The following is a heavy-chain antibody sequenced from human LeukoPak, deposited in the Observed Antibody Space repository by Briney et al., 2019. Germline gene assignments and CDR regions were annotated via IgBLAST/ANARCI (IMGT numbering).Heavy chain of an antibody. CDR2: ISSSSSTI. V-gene: IGHV3-48*01. CDR1: GFTFSSYS. Sequence: PGGSLRLSSAASGFTFSSYSMNWVRQAPGKGLEWVSYISSSSSTIYYADSVEGRFTISRDNAKNSLYLQMNSLRAEDTAVYYCARENFPAYFDYWGQGTLVTVSS. J-gene: IGHJ4*02. CDR3: ARENFPAYFDY.